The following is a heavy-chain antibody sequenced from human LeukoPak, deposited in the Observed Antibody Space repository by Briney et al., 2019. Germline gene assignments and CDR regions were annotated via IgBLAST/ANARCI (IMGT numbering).Heavy chain of an antibody. J-gene: IGHJ4*02. CDR1: GESFSGHY. CDR2: INNIGRI. V-gene: IGHV4-34*01. D-gene: IGHD3-22*01. CDR3: ARGHYDSGGYYYGIRAYYFAY. Sequence: SETLSLTCAVYGESFSGHYWSFIRQTPGQGLEWIWEINNIGRINYNPSLVGRVTVSVDTSKNQFSLNLSSVPAADTAVYYCARGHYDSGGYYYGIRAYYFAYWGQGTLVTVSS.